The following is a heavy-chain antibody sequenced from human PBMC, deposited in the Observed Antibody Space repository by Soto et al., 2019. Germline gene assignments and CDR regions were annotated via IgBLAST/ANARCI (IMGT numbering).Heavy chain of an antibody. CDR1: GASVRSSRFY. J-gene: IGHJ4*02. D-gene: IGHD2-21*02. CDR3: ARQETASGSHYLSPFCH. CDR2: IVSSGAM. V-gene: IGHV4-39*01. Sequence: SETLSLTCSVSGASVRSSRFYWGWIRQTPGKGLEWIGSIVSSGAMHPNPSLRSRIDISLDSSQNKLSLDLFSVTAADTSVYYCARQETASGSHYLSPFCHWGQGIMVTVSS.